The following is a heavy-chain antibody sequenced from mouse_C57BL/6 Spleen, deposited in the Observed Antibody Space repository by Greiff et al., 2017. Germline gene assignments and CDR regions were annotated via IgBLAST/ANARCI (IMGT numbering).Heavy chain of an antibody. V-gene: IGHV5-9-1*02. D-gene: IGHD1-1*01. Sequence: EVKLVESGEGLVKPGGSLKLSCAASGFTFSSYAMSWVRQTPEKRLEWVAYISSGGDYIYYADTVKGRFTISRDNARNTLYLQMSSLKSEDTAMYYCTRDQDGSSYNYAMDYWGQGTSVTVSS. CDR1: GFTFSSYA. J-gene: IGHJ4*01. CDR3: TRDQDGSSYNYAMDY. CDR2: ISSGGDYI.